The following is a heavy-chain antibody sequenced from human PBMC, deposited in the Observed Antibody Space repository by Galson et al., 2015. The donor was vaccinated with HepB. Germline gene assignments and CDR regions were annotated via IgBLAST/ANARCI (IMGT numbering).Heavy chain of an antibody. J-gene: IGHJ5*02. Sequence: SVKVSCKVSGDTLSDLSIHWVRQAPGKGLEWMGNFDREDGETVYAQKFQGRVSMTEDTSTDTAYMELSSLRSEDTAFYYCATGIKGGKSLVPHWFVRWGQGSLVTVSS. V-gene: IGHV1-24*01. CDR1: GDTLSDLS. D-gene: IGHD6-19*01. CDR3: ATGIKGGKSLVPHWFVR. CDR2: FDREDGET.